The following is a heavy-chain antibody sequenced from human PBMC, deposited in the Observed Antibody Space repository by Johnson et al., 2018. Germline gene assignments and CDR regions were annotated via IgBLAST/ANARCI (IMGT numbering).Heavy chain of an antibody. CDR3: ARGGGGYAFDI. V-gene: IGHV3-13*01. CDR2: IGTAGDT. CDR1: GFTFSSYD. J-gene: IGHJ3*02. D-gene: IGHD3-16*01. Sequence: VQLVQSGGGLVQPGGSLRLSCAASGFTFSSYDMHWVRQATGKGLEWVSAIGTAGDTYYPGSVKGRFTISRENAKNSLYLQMNSRRAGATAVYYCARGGGGYAFDIWGKGTMVTVSS.